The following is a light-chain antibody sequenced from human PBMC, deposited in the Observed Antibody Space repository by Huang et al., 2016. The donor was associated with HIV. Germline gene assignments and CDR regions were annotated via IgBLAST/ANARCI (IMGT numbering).Light chain of an antibody. V-gene: IGKV1-33*01. Sequence: QMTQSPSSLSASVGDRVTITCQARQDIGNFLSWFQQKAGKAPQLLIYDATNLGAGVPARFSGTGSGTDVALTIYSLQTEDIGTHYCQHYDNFIPLTCGPGTKVDI. J-gene: IGKJ3*01. CDR2: DAT. CDR3: QHYDNFIPLT. CDR1: QDIGNF.